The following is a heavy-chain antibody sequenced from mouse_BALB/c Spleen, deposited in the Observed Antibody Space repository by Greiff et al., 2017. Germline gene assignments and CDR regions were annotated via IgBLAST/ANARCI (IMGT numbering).Heavy chain of an antibody. J-gene: IGHJ2*01. CDR3: ARADYYGSSYDYFDY. D-gene: IGHD1-1*01. Sequence: QVTLNVSGPGILQPSQTLSLTCSFSGFSLSTSGMCVSWIRQPSGPGLEWLAHIYWDDDKRYNPSLKSRLTISKDTSRNQVFLKITSVDTADTATYDCARADYYGSSYDYFDYWGQGTTLTVSS. CDR1: GFSLSTSGMC. CDR2: IYWDDDK. V-gene: IGHV8-12*01.